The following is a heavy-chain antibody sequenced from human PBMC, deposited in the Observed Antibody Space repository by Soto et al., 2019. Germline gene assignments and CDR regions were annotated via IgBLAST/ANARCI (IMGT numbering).Heavy chain of an antibody. J-gene: IGHJ4*02. D-gene: IGHD4-4*01. CDR1: GGSISSSSYY. CDR2: IYYSGST. CDR3: ARGRRDSNYGDLIDY. Sequence: SETLSLTCTVSGGSISSSSYYWGWIRQPPGKGLEWIGSIYYSGSTYYNPSLKSRVTISVDTSKNQFSLKLSSVTAADTAVYYCARGRRDSNYGDLIDYWGQGTLVTVSS. V-gene: IGHV4-39*07.